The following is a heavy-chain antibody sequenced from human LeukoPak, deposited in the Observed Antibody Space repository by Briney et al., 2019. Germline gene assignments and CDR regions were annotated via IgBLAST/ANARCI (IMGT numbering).Heavy chain of an antibody. CDR2: IYNSGRT. J-gene: IGHJ4*02. CDR1: GGSISSDY. V-gene: IGHV4-59*08. D-gene: IGHD6-25*01. CDR3: VRHEEDSSGWHGLGY. Sequence: SETLSLTCTVSGGSISSDYWSWVRQPPGKGLEWIGHIYNSGRTNYNPSLKSRVTMSVDTSKNHFSLKLSSVTAADTALYYCVRHEEDSSGWHGLGYWGQGTLVTVSS.